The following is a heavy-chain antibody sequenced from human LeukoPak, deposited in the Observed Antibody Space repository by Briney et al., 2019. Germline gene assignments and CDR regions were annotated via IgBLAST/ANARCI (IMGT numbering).Heavy chain of an antibody. CDR3: AGGSLERYWDFDY. V-gene: IGHV3-53*04. J-gene: IGHJ4*02. Sequence: PGGSLRLSRAASGFTLSSNYMSWVRPAPGKGLEWVSVIYSVDSTYYADHVQRRFTISRHNSKNPLYLQMNSLRAEDTAVYYCAGGSLERYWDFDYWGQGALVTVSS. CDR1: GFTLSSNY. CDR2: IYSVDST. D-gene: IGHD2-8*02.